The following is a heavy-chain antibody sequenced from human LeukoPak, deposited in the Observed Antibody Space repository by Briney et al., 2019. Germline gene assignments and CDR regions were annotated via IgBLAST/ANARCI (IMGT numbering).Heavy chain of an antibody. V-gene: IGHV3-48*04. D-gene: IGHD2/OR15-2a*01. Sequence: GGSLRLSCVASGFPFNVQTMSWVRQAPGKGLEWISYISSSSTTINYADSVKGRFTISRDNAKNSLYLQMNSLRAKDTAVYYCARVTSLWGQGTLVTVSS. CDR1: GFPFNVQT. CDR3: ARVTSL. CDR2: ISSSSTTI. J-gene: IGHJ4*02.